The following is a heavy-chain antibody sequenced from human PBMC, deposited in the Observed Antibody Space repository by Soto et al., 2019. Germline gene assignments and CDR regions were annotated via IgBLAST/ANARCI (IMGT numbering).Heavy chain of an antibody. CDR3: ARSLMGPFDQ. CDR1: GGSFSTYT. V-gene: IGHV1-69*02. Sequence: QVQLVQSGAEVKKPGSSVKVSCMPSGGSFSTYTINWVRQAPGQGLEWVGRIIPLLGIANYAQKFQGRVTITADRSTSTAYMELSSLRSEDTAVYYCARSLMGPFDQWGQGTLVTVSS. J-gene: IGHJ4*02. CDR2: IIPLLGIA. D-gene: IGHD3-10*01.